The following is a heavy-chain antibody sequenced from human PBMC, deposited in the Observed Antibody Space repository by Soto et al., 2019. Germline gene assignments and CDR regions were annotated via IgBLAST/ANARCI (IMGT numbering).Heavy chain of an antibody. CDR2: FDPEDGET. V-gene: IGHV1-24*01. J-gene: IGHJ5*02. CDR1: GYTLTELS. D-gene: IGHD6-19*01. CDR3: ATGSRGQWLVPNWFDP. Sequence: ASVKVSCKVSGYTLTELSMHWVRQAPGKGLEWMGGFDPEDGETIYAQKFQGRVTMTEDTSTDTAYMELSSLRSEDTAVYYCATGSRGQWLVPNWFDPWGQGTLVTVSS.